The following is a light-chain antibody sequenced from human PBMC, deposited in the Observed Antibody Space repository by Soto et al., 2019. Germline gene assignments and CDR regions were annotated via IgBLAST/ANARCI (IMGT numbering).Light chain of an antibody. V-gene: IGLV2-14*01. CDR3: SSYTSGSTYV. CDR1: SSDVGGYRY. J-gene: IGLJ1*01. Sequence: QSALTQPASVSGPPGQSITISCTGTSSDVGGYRYVSWYQQHPGKAPKLMIYEVSNRPSGISNRFSGSKSGNTASLTISGLQAEDEADYYCSSYTSGSTYVFGTGTKVTVL. CDR2: EVS.